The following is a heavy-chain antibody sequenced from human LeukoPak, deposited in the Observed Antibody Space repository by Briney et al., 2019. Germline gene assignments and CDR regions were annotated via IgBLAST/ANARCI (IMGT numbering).Heavy chain of an antibody. V-gene: IGHV4-34*01. CDR2: INHSGST. CDR3: ARYTGYSSSWYGGNYYYYMDV. CDR1: GGSFSGYY. D-gene: IGHD6-13*01. Sequence: SETLSLTCAVYGGSFSGYYWSWIRQPPGKGLEWIGEINHSGSTNYNPSLKSRVTISVDTSKNQFSLKLSSVTAADTAVCYCARYTGYSSSWYGGNYYYYMDVWGKGTTVTVSS. J-gene: IGHJ6*03.